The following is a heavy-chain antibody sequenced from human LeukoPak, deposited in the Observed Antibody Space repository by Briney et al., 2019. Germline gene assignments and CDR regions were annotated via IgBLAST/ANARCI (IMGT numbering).Heavy chain of an antibody. D-gene: IGHD6-19*01. Sequence: GGSLRLSCAASGFTFSSYAMSWVRQAPGKGLEWVSAISGSGGSTYYADSVKGRFTISRDNSKNTLYLQMNSLRAEDTAVYYCAKGPRSGWSLLYFDYWGQGTLVTVSS. CDR2: ISGSGGST. CDR3: AKGPRSGWSLLYFDY. CDR1: GFTFSSYA. J-gene: IGHJ4*02. V-gene: IGHV3-23*01.